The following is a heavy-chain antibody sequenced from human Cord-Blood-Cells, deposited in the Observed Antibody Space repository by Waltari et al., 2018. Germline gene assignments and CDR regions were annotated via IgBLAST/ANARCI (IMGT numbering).Heavy chain of an antibody. Sequence: QVQLQESGPGLVKPSETLSLTCTVSGGSISSYYWSWIRQPPGKGLEWIGYIYYSGSTNYNPSLKSRVTISVDTSKNQYSLKLSSVTAADTAVYYCAMASDQQNTLDYWGQGTLVTVSS. J-gene: IGHJ4*02. CDR1: GGSISSYY. D-gene: IGHD2-2*01. V-gene: IGHV4-59*01. CDR2: IYYSGST. CDR3: AMASDQQNTLDY.